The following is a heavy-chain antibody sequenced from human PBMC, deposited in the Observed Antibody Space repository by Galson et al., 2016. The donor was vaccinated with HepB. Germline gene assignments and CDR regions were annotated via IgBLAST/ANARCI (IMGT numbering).Heavy chain of an antibody. CDR2: ISSSSSYI. CDR3: ARGSGPVAGTGWFDP. Sequence: SLRLSCAASGFTFSTYTMNWVRQAPGKGLEWVSSISSSSSYIYYADSVKGRFTISRDNAKKSLYLHMNSLRAEDTALYYCARGSGPVAGTGWFDPWGQGTLVTVSP. D-gene: IGHD6-19*01. J-gene: IGHJ5*02. CDR1: GFTFSTYT. V-gene: IGHV3-21*01.